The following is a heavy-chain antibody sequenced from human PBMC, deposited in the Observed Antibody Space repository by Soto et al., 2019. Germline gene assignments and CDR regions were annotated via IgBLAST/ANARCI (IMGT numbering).Heavy chain of an antibody. CDR2: IYYSGST. CDR1: GGSISSYY. V-gene: IGHV4-59*01. CDR3: ARVDIVVVPAAIFHMDV. Sequence: PSETLCLTCTVSGGSISSYYWSWIRQPPGKGLEWIGYIYYSGSTNYNPSLKSRVTISVDTSKNQFSLKLSSVTAADTAVYYCARVDIVVVPAAIFHMDVWGKGTTVTVSS. D-gene: IGHD2-2*03. J-gene: IGHJ6*03.